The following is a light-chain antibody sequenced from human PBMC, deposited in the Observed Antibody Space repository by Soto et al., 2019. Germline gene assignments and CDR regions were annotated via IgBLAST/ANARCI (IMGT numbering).Light chain of an antibody. V-gene: IGLV2-23*01. CDR1: SSDVGSYNL. Sequence: QSALTQPASVSGSPGQSIIISCTGTSSDVGSYNLVSWYQQHPGKAPKLMIYEGSKRPSGVSNRFSGSKSGNTASLTISGLQAEDEADYYCCSYAGSSTHVVFGGGTQLTVL. CDR2: EGS. CDR3: CSYAGSSTHVV. J-gene: IGLJ2*01.